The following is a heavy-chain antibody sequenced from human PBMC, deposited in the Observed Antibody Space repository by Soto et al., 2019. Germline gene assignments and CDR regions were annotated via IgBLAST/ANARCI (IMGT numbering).Heavy chain of an antibody. CDR2: LQTDGSHP. D-gene: IGHD3-22*01. CDR3: ARGIYYYDSSGYYAY. CDR1: GFTFNYYW. Sequence: GGSLRLSCVASGFTFNYYWMHWVRQAPGKGLMWVSRLQTDGSHPDYADSVKGRFTISRDNAKNTLYLQMNSLRDEDTAVYYCARGIYYYDSSGYYAYWGQGTLVTVSS. J-gene: IGHJ4*02. V-gene: IGHV3-74*01.